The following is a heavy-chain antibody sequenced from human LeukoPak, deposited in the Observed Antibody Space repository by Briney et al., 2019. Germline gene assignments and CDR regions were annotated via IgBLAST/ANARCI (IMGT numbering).Heavy chain of an antibody. D-gene: IGHD4-17*01. CDR2: LSYDGSDK. V-gene: IGHV3-30*18. J-gene: IGHJ4*02. Sequence: PGGSLRLSCAASGFTFSSYGMHWVRQAPGKGLEWVAVLSYDGSDKSYADSVKGRFTISRDNSKNTLYLQMNSLRAEDTAVYYCAKDQYGDYVTFDYWGQGTLVTVSS. CDR1: GFTFSSYG. CDR3: AKDQYGDYVTFDY.